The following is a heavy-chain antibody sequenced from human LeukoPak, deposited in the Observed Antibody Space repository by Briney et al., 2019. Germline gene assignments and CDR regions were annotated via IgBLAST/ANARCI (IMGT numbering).Heavy chain of an antibody. CDR3: ASYGSGSWRYFDY. D-gene: IGHD3-10*01. Sequence: ETLSLTCAVYGGSFSGYYWSWIRQPPGKGLEWIGEINHSGSTNYNPSLKSRVTISIDTSKNQFSLKLTSVTAADTAVYYCASYGSGSWRYFDYWGQGTLVTVSS. CDR2: INHSGST. CDR1: GGSFSGYY. J-gene: IGHJ4*02. V-gene: IGHV4-34*01.